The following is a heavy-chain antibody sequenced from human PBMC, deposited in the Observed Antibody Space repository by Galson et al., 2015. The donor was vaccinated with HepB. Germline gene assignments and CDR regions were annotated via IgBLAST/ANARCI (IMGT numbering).Heavy chain of an antibody. V-gene: IGHV3-30*14. CDR1: GFPFNTYA. D-gene: IGHD4-11*01. CDR2: ISYSFLPS. J-gene: IGHJ6*02. Sequence: SLRLSCAASGFPFNTYAMHWVRQAPRKGLEWLTLISYSFLPSSYAYSVTGRFPISRDNSKNTLSLPTHRLRPEDTAVYYCARDVTPLGTVTAYKYYYGMDVWGQGTTVTVSS. CDR3: ARDVTPLGTVTAYKYYYGMDV.